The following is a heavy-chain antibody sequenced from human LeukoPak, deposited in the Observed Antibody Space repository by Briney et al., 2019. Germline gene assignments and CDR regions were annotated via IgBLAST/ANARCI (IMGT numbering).Heavy chain of an antibody. CDR1: GFTFSSDW. CDR2: IKQDGSEK. D-gene: IGHD3-16*02. V-gene: IGHV3-7*01. CDR3: AREVAYYDYLWGSSRYYFDY. Sequence: GGSLRLSCAASGFTFSSDWMSWVRQAPGKGLEWVANIKQDGSEKYYVDSVKGRFTISRDNAKNSLYLQMNSLRAEDTAVYYCAREVAYYDYLWGSSRYYFDYWGQGTLVTVSS. J-gene: IGHJ4*02.